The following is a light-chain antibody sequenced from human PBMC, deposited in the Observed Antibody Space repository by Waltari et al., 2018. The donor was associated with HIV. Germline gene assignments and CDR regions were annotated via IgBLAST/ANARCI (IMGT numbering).Light chain of an antibody. Sequence: QAGLTQPPSVSKGLRQTATLTCTGHSNPIGHQGAAWLQQHQGHPPKPLSYRNNNRPSGIYERLSVCTSGNTGAPTITGRQPEDAADYYCSAWDSSLSAWVFGGGTELTVL. J-gene: IGLJ3*02. CDR3: SAWDSSLSAWV. CDR2: RNN. CDR1: SNPIGHQG. V-gene: IGLV10-54*01.